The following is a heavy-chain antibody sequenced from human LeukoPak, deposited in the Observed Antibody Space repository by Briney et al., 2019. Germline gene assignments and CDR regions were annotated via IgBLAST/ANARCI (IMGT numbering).Heavy chain of an antibody. V-gene: IGHV1-69*13. D-gene: IGHD3-16*02. CDR2: IIPIFGTA. CDR1: GGTFSSYA. CDR3: AREVEYDYVWGSHRSFDY. Sequence: SVTVSCTASGGTFSSYAISWVRQAPGQGLEWMGGIIPIFGTANYAQKFQGRVTITADESTSTAYMELSSLRSEDTAVYYCAREVEYDYVWGSHRSFDYWGQGTLVTVSS. J-gene: IGHJ4*02.